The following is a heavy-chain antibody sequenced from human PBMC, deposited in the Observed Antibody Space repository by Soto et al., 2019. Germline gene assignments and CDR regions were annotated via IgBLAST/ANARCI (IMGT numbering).Heavy chain of an antibody. CDR2: ISYDGFNK. J-gene: IGHJ6*01. CDR3: ARVLSGSLAARVPGMEV. CDR1: GFTFSIYA. Sequence: PGGSLRLSCAASGFTFSIYAMHWVRQAPGKGLEGVAVISYDGFNKYYADSVKGRITISRDNSKNTLYLQMNSLRAEDTAVYYCARVLSGSLAARVPGMEVWGQGTTGPVSS. V-gene: IGHV3-30*04. D-gene: IGHD6-6*01.